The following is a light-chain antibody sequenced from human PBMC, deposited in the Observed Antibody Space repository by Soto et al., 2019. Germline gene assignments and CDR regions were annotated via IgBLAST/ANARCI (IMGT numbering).Light chain of an antibody. CDR3: QQYGDSVTWT. CDR2: GAS. J-gene: IGKJ1*01. Sequence: EIVLTQSPVTLSVSPGERVTLSCRASQRLSSNLAWYQQRPGQAPRLLIYGASIRATDIPARFIGSGSGTEFTLTISSLQSEDFAVYYCQQYGDSVTWTFGQGTKVEIK. V-gene: IGKV3-15*01. CDR1: QRLSSN.